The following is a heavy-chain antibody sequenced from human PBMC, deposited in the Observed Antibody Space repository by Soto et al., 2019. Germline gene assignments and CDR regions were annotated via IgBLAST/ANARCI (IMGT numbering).Heavy chain of an antibody. CDR2: ISYDGSNK. V-gene: IGHV3-30-3*01. Sequence: GGSLRLSCAASGFTFSSYAMHWVRQAPGKGLEWVAVISYDGSNKYYADSVKGRFTISRDNSKNTLYLQMNSLRAEDTAVYYCARDFRSSGWYPYYFDYWGQGTLVTVSS. CDR3: ARDFRSSGWYPYYFDY. CDR1: GFTFSSYA. J-gene: IGHJ4*02. D-gene: IGHD6-19*01.